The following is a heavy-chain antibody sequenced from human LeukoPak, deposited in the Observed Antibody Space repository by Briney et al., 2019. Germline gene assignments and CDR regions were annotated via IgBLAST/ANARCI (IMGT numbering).Heavy chain of an antibody. CDR1: GGSISSYY. CDR2: IYYSGST. CDR3: ARVMGGKNYYDSSGYYPNFDY. D-gene: IGHD3-22*01. J-gene: IGHJ4*02. Sequence: ASETLSLTCTVSGGSISSYYWSWIRQPPGKGLEWIGYIYYSGSTNYNPSLKSRVTISVDTSQNQFSLKLSSVTAADTAVYYCARVMGGKNYYDSSGYYPNFDYWGQGTLVTVSS. V-gene: IGHV4-59*01.